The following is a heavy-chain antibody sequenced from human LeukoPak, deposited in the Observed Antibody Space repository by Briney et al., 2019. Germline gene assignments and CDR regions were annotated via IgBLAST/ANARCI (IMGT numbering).Heavy chain of an antibody. Sequence: PGGSLRLSCAASGFTFSYNSMNWVRQAPGKGLEWVSSISSSSSYIYYADSVRGRFTISRDNAKKSLSLQMNSLRADDTAVYYCAKGSLSGGTCYFDYWGQGSLVTVYS. J-gene: IGHJ4*02. CDR3: AKGSLSGGTCYFDY. CDR2: ISSSSSYI. V-gene: IGHV3-21*04. D-gene: IGHD2-15*01. CDR1: GFTFSYNS.